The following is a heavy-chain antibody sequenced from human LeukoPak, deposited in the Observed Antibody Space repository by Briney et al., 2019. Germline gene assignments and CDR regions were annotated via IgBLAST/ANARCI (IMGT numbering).Heavy chain of an antibody. CDR2: ISVRSNYI. J-gene: IGHJ4*02. CDR1: GYTFSSYS. D-gene: IGHD3-22*01. CDR3: VRLRRNSDTSGFYYYYDL. Sequence: GGSLRLSCAASGYTFSSYSINWVRQAPGKGLVWVSSISVRSNYIYYADSVRGRFRISRDDARDSLYLQMNSLRAEDTAVYYCVRLRRNSDTSGFYYYYDLWGQGTLVTVSS. V-gene: IGHV3-21*01.